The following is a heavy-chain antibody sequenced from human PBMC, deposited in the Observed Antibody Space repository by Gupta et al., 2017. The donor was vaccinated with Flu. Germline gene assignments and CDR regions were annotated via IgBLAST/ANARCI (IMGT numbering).Heavy chain of an antibody. D-gene: IGHD6-6*01. CDR3: ARESDSSSSSIYHYYYMDV. V-gene: IGHV3-74*01. CDR2: IHTDGSTT. Sequence: GLVWVSRIHTDGSTTSYADSVKGRFTISRDNAKNTLYLQMNSLRAEDTAVYYCARESDSSSSSIYHYYYMDVWGKGTTVTVSS. J-gene: IGHJ6*03.